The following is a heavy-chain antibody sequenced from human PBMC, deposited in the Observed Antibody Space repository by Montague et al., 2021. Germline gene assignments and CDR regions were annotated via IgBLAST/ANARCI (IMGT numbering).Heavy chain of an antibody. Sequence: SETLSLTCVVYGGSFSGGCWSWSCQRPGGGLEWIGEIYQSGSAHYNPSLKSRVPITVDTSNNHVPLKLSSVTAADTAVYYCARHQTGERCMDVWGKGTTVTVSS. CDR1: GGSFSGGC. CDR3: ARHQTGERCMDV. J-gene: IGHJ6*03. D-gene: IGHD1-26*01. CDR2: IYQSGSA. V-gene: IGHV4-34*01.